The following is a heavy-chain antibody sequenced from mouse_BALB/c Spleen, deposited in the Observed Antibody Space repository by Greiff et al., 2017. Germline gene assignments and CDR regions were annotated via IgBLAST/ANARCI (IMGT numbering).Heavy chain of an antibody. CDR1: GYTFTSYV. CDR2: INPSNGGT. CDR3: TRGYYYGSSWYFDV. J-gene: IGHJ1*01. V-gene: IGHV1-14*01. D-gene: IGHD1-1*01. Sequence: EVQLQQSGPELVKPGASVKMSCKASGYTFTSYVMHWVKQKPGQGLEWIGGINPSNGGTNFNEKFKSKATLTVDKSSSTAYMQLSSLTSEDSAVYYCTRGYYYGSSWYFDVWGAGTTVTVSS.